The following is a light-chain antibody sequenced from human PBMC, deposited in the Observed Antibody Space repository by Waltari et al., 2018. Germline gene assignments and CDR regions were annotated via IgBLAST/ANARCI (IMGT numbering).Light chain of an antibody. Sequence: AEKAPNLSIFDFTERPSGISARFSGSKSGNSASLTISGLQSDDEADYYCASYTCSSNYVFGSGTTVTV. CDR3: ASYTCSSNYV. CDR2: DFT. J-gene: IGLJ1*01. V-gene: IGLV2-14*03.